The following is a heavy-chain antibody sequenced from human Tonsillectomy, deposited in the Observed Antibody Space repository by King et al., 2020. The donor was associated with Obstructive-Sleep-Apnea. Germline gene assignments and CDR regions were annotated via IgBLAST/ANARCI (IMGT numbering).Heavy chain of an antibody. CDR1: GFTFSRYG. D-gene: IGHD3-3*01. V-gene: IGHV3-30*02. Sequence: VQLVESGGGVVQPGRSLRLSCAASGFTFSRYGMHWVRQAPDQGLEWGAFIRYDGSNKYYSDSVKGRFTISRENSKNTLYLQMNSLRAEDTAMYYCAKASAIFGVVSPFDYWGQGTLVTVSS. J-gene: IGHJ4*02. CDR2: IRYDGSNK. CDR3: AKASAIFGVVSPFDY.